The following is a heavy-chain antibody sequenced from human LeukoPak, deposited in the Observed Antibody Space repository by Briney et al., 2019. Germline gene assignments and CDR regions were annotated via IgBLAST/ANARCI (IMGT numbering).Heavy chain of an antibody. CDR1: GGSISSGGYS. CDR3: ARAGVATIRGTDAFDI. D-gene: IGHD5-12*01. CDR2: IYHSGST. Sequence: SQTLSLTCAVSGGSISSGGYSWSWIRQPPGKVLEWIGYIYHSGSTYYNPSLKSRVTISVDRSKNQFSLKLSSVTAADTAVYYCARAGVATIRGTDAFDIWGQGTMVTVSS. V-gene: IGHV4-30-2*01. J-gene: IGHJ3*02.